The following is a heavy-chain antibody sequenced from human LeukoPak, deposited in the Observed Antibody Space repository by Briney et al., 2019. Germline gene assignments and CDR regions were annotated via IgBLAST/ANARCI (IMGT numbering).Heavy chain of an antibody. CDR3: ARIIVVVPAAMDY. CDR1: GYTFTSYY. CDR2: ISAYNGNT. Sequence: ASVKVSCKASGYTFTSYYMHWVRQAPGQGLEWMGWISAYNGNTNYAQKLQGRVTMTTDTSTSTAYMELRSLRSDDTAVYYCARIIVVVPAAMDYWGQGTLVTVSS. J-gene: IGHJ4*02. V-gene: IGHV1-18*04. D-gene: IGHD2-2*01.